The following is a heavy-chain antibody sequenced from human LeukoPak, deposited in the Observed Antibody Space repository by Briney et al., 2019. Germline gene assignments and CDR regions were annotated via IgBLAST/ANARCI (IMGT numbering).Heavy chain of an antibody. Sequence: SETLSLTCTVSGGSISSSSYYWGWIRQPPGKGLEWIGSIYYSGSTYYNPSLKSRVTISVDTSKNQFSLKLSSVTAADTAVYYCARQDYRAPGLCYWGQGTLVSVSS. CDR2: IYYSGST. J-gene: IGHJ4*02. D-gene: IGHD3-10*01. CDR3: ARQDYRAPGLCY. CDR1: GGSISSSSYY. V-gene: IGHV4-39*01.